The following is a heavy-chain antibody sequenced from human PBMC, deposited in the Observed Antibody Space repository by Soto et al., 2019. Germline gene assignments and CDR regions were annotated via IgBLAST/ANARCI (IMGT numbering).Heavy chain of an antibody. V-gene: IGHV3-15*01. Sequence: AGSLRLSCAASGFTLANAWMSLVRHPPGKGLEWVGPTKSKTNDGTKDYATPEKGRFTISRDDSQSTVYLQMNSLKTEDTAVYYCKTDWYFVWSFDYWGQGTLVTVSS. CDR2: TKSKTNDGTK. J-gene: IGHJ4*02. CDR1: GFTLANAW. CDR3: KTDWYFVWSFDY. D-gene: IGHD3-9*01.